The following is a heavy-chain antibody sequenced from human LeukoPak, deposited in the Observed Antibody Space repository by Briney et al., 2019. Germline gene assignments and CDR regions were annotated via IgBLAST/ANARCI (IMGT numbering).Heavy chain of an antibody. D-gene: IGHD3/OR15-3a*01. CDR1: GGSISSYY. CDR3: ARAGTGYHNFDY. J-gene: IGHJ4*02. Sequence: SETLSLTCTVSGGSISSYYWSWIRQPPGKGLEWIGYIYYSGSTNYNPSLKSRVTISVDTSKNQFSLKLSSVTAADTAVYYCARAGTGYHNFDYWGQGTLVTVSS. CDR2: IYYSGST. V-gene: IGHV4-59*08.